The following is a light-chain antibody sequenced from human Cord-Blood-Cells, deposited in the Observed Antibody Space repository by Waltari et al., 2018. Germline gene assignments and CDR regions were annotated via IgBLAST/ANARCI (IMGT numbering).Light chain of an antibody. CDR2: EGS. J-gene: IGLJ3*02. V-gene: IGLV2-23*01. Sequence: QSALTQPASVSGSPGQSITISCTGTSSDVGSYNLVSWYQQHPGKAPKLMIYEGSKRPSGVSNSFSGSKSGNTASLTISGLQAEDEADYYCCSYAGRWVFGGGTKLTVL. CDR3: CSYAGRWV. CDR1: SSDVGSYNL.